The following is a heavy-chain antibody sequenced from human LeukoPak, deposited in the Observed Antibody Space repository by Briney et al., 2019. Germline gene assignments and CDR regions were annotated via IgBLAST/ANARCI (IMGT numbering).Heavy chain of an antibody. D-gene: IGHD3-10*01. CDR1: GGSISSYY. CDR2: IYYSGST. J-gene: IGHJ4*02. Sequence: SETLSLTCTVSGGSISSYYWSWIRQPPGKGLEWIGYIYYSGSTYYNPSLKSRVTISVDTSKNQFSLKLSSVTAADTAVYYCARCGSGSYTNFDYWGQGTLVTVSS. V-gene: IGHV4-59*12. CDR3: ARCGSGSYTNFDY.